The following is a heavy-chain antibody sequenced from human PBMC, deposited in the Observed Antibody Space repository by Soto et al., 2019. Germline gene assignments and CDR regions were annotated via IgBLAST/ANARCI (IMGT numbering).Heavy chain of an antibody. CDR1: GFTFSNAW. V-gene: IGHV3-15*07. D-gene: IGHD3-9*01. CDR2: IKSKTDGSST. CDR3: TTGILEYDILTGYYSLDDY. J-gene: IGHJ4*02. Sequence: GGSLRLSCAASGFTFSNAWMNWVRQAPGKGLEWVGRIKSKTDGSSTDYAAPVKGRFTISRDDSKNTLYLQMNSLKTEDTAVYYCTTGILEYDILTGYYSLDDYWGQGTLVTVSS.